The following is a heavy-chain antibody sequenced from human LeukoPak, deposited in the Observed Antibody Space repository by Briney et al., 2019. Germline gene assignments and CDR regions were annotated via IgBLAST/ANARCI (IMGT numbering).Heavy chain of an antibody. V-gene: IGHV3-21*01. CDR1: GFTFSSYS. CDR2: ISSSSSYI. CDR3: ARDPDRRYFDWLRAFDY. J-gene: IGHJ4*02. D-gene: IGHD3-9*01. Sequence: GALRLSCAASGFTFSSYSMNWVRQAPGKGLEWVSSISSSSSYIYYADSVKGRFTISRDNAKNSLYLQMNSLRAEDTAAYYCARDPDRRYFDWLRAFDYWGQGTLVTVSS.